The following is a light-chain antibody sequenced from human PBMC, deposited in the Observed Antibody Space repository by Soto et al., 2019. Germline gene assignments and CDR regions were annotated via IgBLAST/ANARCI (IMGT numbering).Light chain of an antibody. CDR1: QSVDSSN. J-gene: IGKJ5*01. V-gene: IGKV3-15*01. Sequence: EIVLTQSPGTLSLSPGDRATLSCRASQSVDSSNLAWYQQKHGQAPRLLIYGASTRATGIPARFSGSGSGTEFTLTISSLQSEDFAVYYCQQYDNWPPITFGQGTRLEIK. CDR3: QQYDNWPPIT. CDR2: GAS.